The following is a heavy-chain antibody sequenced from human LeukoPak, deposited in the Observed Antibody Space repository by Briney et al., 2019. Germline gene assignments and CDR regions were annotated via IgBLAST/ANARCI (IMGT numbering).Heavy chain of an antibody. CDR2: IYYSGST. J-gene: IGHJ5*02. CDR3: ARQDYDILTANWFRFDP. D-gene: IGHD3-9*01. CDR1: GGSISSSSYY. V-gene: IGHV4-39*01. Sequence: SETLSLTCTVSGGSISSSSYYWGWIRQPPGKGLEWIGSIYYSGSTYYNPSLKSRVTISVDTSKNQFSLKLSSVTAVDTAVYYCARQDYDILTANWFRFDPWGQGTLVTVSS.